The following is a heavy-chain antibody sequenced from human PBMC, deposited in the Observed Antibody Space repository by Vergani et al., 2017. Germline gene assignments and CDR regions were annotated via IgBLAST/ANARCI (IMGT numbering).Heavy chain of an antibody. CDR3: ARTVYDFWSGYTTVTYYYYMDV. J-gene: IGHJ6*03. D-gene: IGHD3-3*01. Sequence: QVQLQQWGAGLLKPSETLSLTCTVSGGSISSYYWSWIRQPPGKGLEWIGYIYYSGSTNYNPSLKSRVTISVDTSKNQFSLKLSSVTAADTAVYYCARTVYDFWSGYTTVTYYYYMDVWGKGTTVTVSS. CDR1: GGSISSYY. V-gene: IGHV4-59*01. CDR2: IYYSGST.